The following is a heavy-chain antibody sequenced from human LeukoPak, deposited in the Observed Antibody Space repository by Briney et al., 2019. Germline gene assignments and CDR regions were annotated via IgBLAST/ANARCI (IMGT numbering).Heavy chain of an antibody. Sequence: GGSLRLSCAASGFTFSSYSMNWVRQAPGKGLEWVSSISSSSSYIYYADSVKGRFTISRDNAKNSLYLQMNSLRAEDTAVYYCAREWRYCSSTSCAFDYWGQGTLVTVSS. V-gene: IGHV3-21*01. CDR3: AREWRYCSSTSCAFDY. CDR1: GFTFSSYS. J-gene: IGHJ4*02. CDR2: ISSSSSYI. D-gene: IGHD2-2*01.